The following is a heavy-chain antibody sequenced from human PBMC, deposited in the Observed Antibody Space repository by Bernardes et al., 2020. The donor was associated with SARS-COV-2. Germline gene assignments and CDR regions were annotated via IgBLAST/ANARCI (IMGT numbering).Heavy chain of an antibody. CDR3: ARDSSEYCSSTSCYYYYYGMDV. V-gene: IGHV1-18*04. Sequence: ASVKVSCKASGYRFPSYGISWVRQAPGQGLEWMGWISAYNGNTNYAQKLQGRVTMTTDTSTSTAYMELRSLRSDDTAVYYCARDSSEYCSSTSCYYYYYGMDVWGQGTTVTVSS. CDR1: GYRFPSYG. J-gene: IGHJ6*02. CDR2: ISAYNGNT. D-gene: IGHD2-2*01.